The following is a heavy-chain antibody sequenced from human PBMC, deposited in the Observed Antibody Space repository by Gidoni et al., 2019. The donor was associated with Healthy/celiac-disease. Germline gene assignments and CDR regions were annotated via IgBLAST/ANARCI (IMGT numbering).Heavy chain of an antibody. CDR1: GYTFTSYD. Sequence: HVQLVQSGAEAKKPGASVKVSCKASGYTFTSYDINCVRQATGQGLEWMGRMNPNSGNTGYAQKFQGRVTMTRNTSISTAYMELSSLRSEDTAVYYCARGRLLWFGELLLVRGMDVWGQGTTVTVSS. J-gene: IGHJ6*02. CDR3: ARGRLLWFGELLLVRGMDV. D-gene: IGHD3-10*01. V-gene: IGHV1-8*01. CDR2: MNPNSGNT.